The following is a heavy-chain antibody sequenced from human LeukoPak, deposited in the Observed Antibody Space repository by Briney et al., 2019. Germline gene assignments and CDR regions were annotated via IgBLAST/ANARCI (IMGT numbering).Heavy chain of an antibody. D-gene: IGHD6-13*01. V-gene: IGHV3-30*18. J-gene: IGHJ4*02. Sequence: GGSLRLSCAASGFTVSSYGMHLVRQAPGKGLEWVAVISDDGSNKYYADSVKGRFTSSRDNSKNTLYLQMNSLRAEDTAVYYCAKDSSSWSFDYWGQGTLVTVSS. CDR2: ISDDGSNK. CDR1: GFTVSSYG. CDR3: AKDSSSWSFDY.